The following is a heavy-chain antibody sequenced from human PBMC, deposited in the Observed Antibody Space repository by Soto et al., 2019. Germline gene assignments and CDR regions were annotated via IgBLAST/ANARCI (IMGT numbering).Heavy chain of an antibody. CDR2: IKSKIDGGTI. D-gene: IGHD3-10*01. Sequence: GGSLRLSCAASGFTFGNAWMTWVRQAPGKGLEWVARIKSKIDGGTIDYAAPVGGRMTISTDDSENTVYLQMNNLKTEDTAVYYCTTEPSARTGARSMYFQYWGQGTLVTVSS. CDR3: TTEPSARTGARSMYFQY. J-gene: IGHJ1*01. V-gene: IGHV3-15*07. CDR1: GFTFGNAW.